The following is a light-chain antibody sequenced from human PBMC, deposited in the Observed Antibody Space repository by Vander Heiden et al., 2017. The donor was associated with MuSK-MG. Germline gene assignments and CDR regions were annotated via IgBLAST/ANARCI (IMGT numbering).Light chain of an antibody. CDR3: QVWDGSRDHPV. CDR2: DDT. Sequence: SYVLTQPPSVSVAPGQTASITCGGNNIGSKSVHWYQQKPGQAPVLVVFDDTDRPSGIPERFSGSNSGNTATLTISRVEAGDEADYYCQVWDGSRDHPVFGGGAKLTAL. CDR1: NIGSKS. V-gene: IGLV3-21*02. J-gene: IGLJ3*02.